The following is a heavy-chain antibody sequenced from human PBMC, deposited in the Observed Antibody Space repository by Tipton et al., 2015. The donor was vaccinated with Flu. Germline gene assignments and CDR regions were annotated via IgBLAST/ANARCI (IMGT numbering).Heavy chain of an antibody. CDR2: MHAATGTT. V-gene: IGHV1-3*03. CDR1: GYTFSSYS. D-gene: IGHD2-2*01. J-gene: IGHJ6*01. Sequence: QLVQSGAEVKKPGASVKVSCKASGYTFSSYSIQWVRQAPGQRLEWMGWMHAATGTTKYSQAFQVRVTITRDTSASTDYMELNNLTSEDTAVYYCARVASSRDSYGVDVWGQGTTVTVSS. CDR3: ARVASSRDSYGVDV.